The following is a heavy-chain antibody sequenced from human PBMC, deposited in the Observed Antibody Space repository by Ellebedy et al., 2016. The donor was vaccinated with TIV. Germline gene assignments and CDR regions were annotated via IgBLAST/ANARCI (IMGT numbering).Heavy chain of an antibody. CDR2: IHSDGNP. D-gene: IGHD3-10*01. CDR1: GFSVNSNF. CDR3: ARFYYGSGRDYSDY. J-gene: IGHJ4*02. Sequence: GESLNISCAASGFSVNSNFMNWVRQAPGKGLESVAIIHSDGNPYYADSVKGRFVISRDNSKNTVYLQMNSLRAEDSAVYYCARFYYGSGRDYSDYWGQGTLVTVSS. V-gene: IGHV3-53*01.